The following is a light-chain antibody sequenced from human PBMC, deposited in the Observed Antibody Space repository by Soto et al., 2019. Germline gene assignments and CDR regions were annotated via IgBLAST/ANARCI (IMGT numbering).Light chain of an antibody. Sequence: QSVLTQPPSVSGAPGQRVTISCTGSSSNIGAGYDVHWYQQLPGTAPKLPIYGNSNRPSGVPDRFSGSKSDTSASLAITGLQAEDEADYYCQSYDSSLSAWVFGGGTKLTVL. CDR3: QSYDSSLSAWV. CDR2: GNS. CDR1: SSNIGAGYD. J-gene: IGLJ3*02. V-gene: IGLV1-40*01.